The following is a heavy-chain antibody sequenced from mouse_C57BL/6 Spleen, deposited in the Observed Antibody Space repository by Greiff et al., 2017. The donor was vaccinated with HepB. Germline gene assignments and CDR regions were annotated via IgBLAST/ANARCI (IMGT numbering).Heavy chain of an antibody. CDR1: GYSITSGYY. CDR3: ARGVSFVY. Sequence: EVKLQESGPGLVKPSQSLSLTCSVTGYSITSGYYWNWIRQFPGNKLEWMGYISYDGSNNYNPSLKNRISITRDTSKNQFFLKLNSVTTEDTATYNCARGVSFVYRGQGTLWTVSA. J-gene: IGHJ3*01. V-gene: IGHV3-6*01. CDR2: ISYDGSN.